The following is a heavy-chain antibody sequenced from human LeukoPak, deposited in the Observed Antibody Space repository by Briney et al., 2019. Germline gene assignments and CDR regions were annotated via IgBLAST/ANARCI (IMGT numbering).Heavy chain of an antibody. Sequence: SETLSLTCTVSGGSISSYYWSWIRQPPGKGLEWIGYIYYSGSTNYNPSLKSRVTISVDTSKSQFSLKLSSVTAADTAVYYCARLYCSGGSCYFDYWGQGTLVTVSS. CDR1: GGSISSYY. J-gene: IGHJ4*02. CDR2: IYYSGST. V-gene: IGHV4-59*08. D-gene: IGHD2-15*01. CDR3: ARLYCSGGSCYFDY.